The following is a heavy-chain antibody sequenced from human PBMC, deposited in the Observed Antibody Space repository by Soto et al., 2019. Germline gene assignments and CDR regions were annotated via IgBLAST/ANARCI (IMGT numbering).Heavy chain of an antibody. CDR3: ARGARLPYSSPLDFDY. CDR2: INAGNGNT. J-gene: IGHJ4*02. V-gene: IGHV1-3*01. CDR1: GYTFTSYA. D-gene: IGHD6-13*01. Sequence: GASVKVSCKASGYTFTSYAMHWVRQAPGQRLEWMGWINAGNGNTKYSQKFQGRVAITRDTSASTAYMELSSLRSEDTAVYYRARGARLPYSSPLDFDYWGQGTLVTVS.